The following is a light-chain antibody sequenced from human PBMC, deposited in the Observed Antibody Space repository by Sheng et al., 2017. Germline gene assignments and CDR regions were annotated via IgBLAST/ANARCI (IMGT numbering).Light chain of an antibody. CDR3: GTWDSSLSAGV. Sequence: QSVLTQPPSVSAAPGQKVTVSCSGSRSNIGNNYVSWYQQLPGTAPKPTSFMTIISDPPGIPDRFSGSKSGTSATLGITGLQTGDEADYYCGTWDSSLSAGVFGGGTKLTVL. J-gene: IGLJ3*02. CDR1: RSNIGNNY. V-gene: IGLV1-51*01. CDR2: TI.